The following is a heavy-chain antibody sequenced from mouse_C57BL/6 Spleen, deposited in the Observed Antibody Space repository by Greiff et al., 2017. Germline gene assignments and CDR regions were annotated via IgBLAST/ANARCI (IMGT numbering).Heavy chain of an antibody. CDR3: ARNYGSSYQSYAMDY. CDR1: GYTFTDYY. V-gene: IGHV1-76*01. CDR2: IYPGSGNT. Sequence: QVQLQQSGAELVRPGASVKLSCKASGYTFTDYYINWVKQRPGQGLEWIARIYPGSGNTYYNEKFKGKATLTAEKSSSTAYMQLSSLTSEDSAVYFCARNYGSSYQSYAMDYWGQGTSVTVSS. D-gene: IGHD1-1*01. J-gene: IGHJ4*01.